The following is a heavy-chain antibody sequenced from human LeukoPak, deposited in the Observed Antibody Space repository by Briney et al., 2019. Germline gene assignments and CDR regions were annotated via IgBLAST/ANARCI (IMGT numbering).Heavy chain of an antibody. CDR2: INPTGGST. D-gene: IGHD6-6*01. Sequence: ASVKVSCKASGYTFPSYFMHWVRQAPGQGLEWMGIINPTGGSTTYAQKFQGRVTMTRDTSTSTVYMELSSLRSDDTAVYYCAKTAARRLAYWGQGTLFTVSS. V-gene: IGHV1-46*01. CDR1: GYTFPSYF. CDR3: AKTAARRLAY. J-gene: IGHJ4*02.